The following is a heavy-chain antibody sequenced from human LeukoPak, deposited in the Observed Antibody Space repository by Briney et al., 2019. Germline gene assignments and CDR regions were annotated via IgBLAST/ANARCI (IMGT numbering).Heavy chain of an antibody. V-gene: IGHV3-23*01. CDR3: AKDRSIGTYYTFDH. CDR2: ISGSGVMT. D-gene: IGHD1-26*01. CDR1: GFTFSDYA. Sequence: GGSLRPSCTASGFTFSDYAMTWVRQAPGKGLEWVATISGSGVMTYYADSVKGRFTVSGDNSKNTVYLQMSSLTAADTAVYYCAKDRSIGTYYTFDHWGQGTLVTVSS. J-gene: IGHJ4*02.